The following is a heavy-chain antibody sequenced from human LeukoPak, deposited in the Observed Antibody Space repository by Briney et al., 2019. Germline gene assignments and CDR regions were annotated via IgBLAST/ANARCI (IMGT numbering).Heavy chain of an antibody. CDR3: ATVVCGGNLNYYFDY. Sequence: GRSLRLSCAASGFTFDDYAMHWVRQAPGKGLEWVSGISWNSGSIGYADSVKGRFTISRDNAKNSLYLQMNSLRSEDTAVYYCATVVCGGNLNYYFDYWGQGTLVTVSS. J-gene: IGHJ4*02. V-gene: IGHV3-9*01. CDR1: GFTFDDYA. CDR2: ISWNSGSI. D-gene: IGHD1-1*01.